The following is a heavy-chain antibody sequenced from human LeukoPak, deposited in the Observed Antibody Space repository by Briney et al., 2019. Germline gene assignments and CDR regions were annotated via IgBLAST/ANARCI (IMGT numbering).Heavy chain of an antibody. CDR1: GFIFDDYA. D-gene: IGHD2-2*01. Sequence: GGSLRLSCAASGFIFDDYAMHWVRQAPGKGLEWVSGIGWNSGGIGYADSVKGRFTISRDNAKNSLYLQMNSLRAEDTAVYYCAKGYCSSTSCSTYYRNFDYWGQGTLVTVSS. J-gene: IGHJ4*02. V-gene: IGHV3-9*01. CDR3: AKGYCSSTSCSTYYRNFDY. CDR2: IGWNSGGI.